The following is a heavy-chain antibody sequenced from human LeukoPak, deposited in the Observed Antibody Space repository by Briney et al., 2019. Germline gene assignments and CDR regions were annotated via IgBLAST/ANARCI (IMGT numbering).Heavy chain of an antibody. CDR2: ISAYGGNT. J-gene: IGHJ4*02. CDR3: ARSVATFGSEDY. D-gene: IGHD3-16*01. Sequence: ASVKVSCKASGYTFTSYGISWVRQAPGQGLEWMGWISAYGGNTNYAQKLQGRVTMTTDTSTSAAYMELRSLRSDDTAVYYCARSVATFGSEDYWGQGTLVTVSS. V-gene: IGHV1-18*01. CDR1: GYTFTSYG.